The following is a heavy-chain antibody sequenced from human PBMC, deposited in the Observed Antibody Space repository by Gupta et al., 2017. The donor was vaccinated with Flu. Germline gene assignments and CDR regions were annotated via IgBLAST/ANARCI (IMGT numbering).Heavy chain of an antibody. J-gene: IGHJ4*02. V-gene: IGHV3-15*01. CDR1: GFTFSNAW. D-gene: IGHD4-11*01. Sequence: EVQLVESGGGLVKPGGSLRLSCAASGFTFSNAWVGWVRQAPGKGLEWVGRIKSNIDGGTTDYAAPVKGRFTISRDDSKNTLYLQMDNLKTEDTAFYYCTTDYTDYWGQGTLVTVSS. CDR3: TTDYTDY. CDR2: IKSNIDGGTT.